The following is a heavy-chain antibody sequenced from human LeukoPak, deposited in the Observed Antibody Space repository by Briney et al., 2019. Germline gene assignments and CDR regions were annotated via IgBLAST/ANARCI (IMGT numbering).Heavy chain of an antibody. CDR2: ISSSGGTT. CDR3: ANAGPGYNSGSNYYYGMDV. V-gene: IGHV3-23*01. CDR1: GFIFSTYG. Sequence: GGSLRLSCAASGFIFSTYGMRWVRQAPGKGLEWVSSISSSGGTTFYADSVKGRFTISRDNSKNTLYLQMNSLRAEDTAAYYCANAGPGYNSGSNYYYGMDVWGQGTTVTVSS. D-gene: IGHD6-19*01. J-gene: IGHJ6*02.